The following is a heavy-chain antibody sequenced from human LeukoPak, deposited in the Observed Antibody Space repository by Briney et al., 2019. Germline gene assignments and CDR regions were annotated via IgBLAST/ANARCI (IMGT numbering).Heavy chain of an antibody. Sequence: GGSLRLSCAASGFTFSRYAMSWVRQAPGKGLEWVSAIGGSGANTYYAGSVKGRFTISRDNSKNTLYLQMNSLRAEDTAVYYCAKDGNDYGDYVGYFDSWGQGTLVTVSS. J-gene: IGHJ4*02. CDR1: GFTFSRYA. CDR2: IGGSGANT. CDR3: AKDGNDYGDYVGYFDS. D-gene: IGHD4-17*01. V-gene: IGHV3-23*01.